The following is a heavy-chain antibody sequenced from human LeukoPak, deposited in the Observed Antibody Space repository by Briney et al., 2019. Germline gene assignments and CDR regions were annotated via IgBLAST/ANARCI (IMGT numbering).Heavy chain of an antibody. D-gene: IGHD3-10*01. V-gene: IGHV1-69*06. Sequence: SVKVSCKASGGTFSSYAISWVRQAPGQGLEWMGRIIPIFGTANYAQKFQGRVTITADKSTSTACMELSSLRSEDTAVYYCARAYGSGSYYNGPYYYYYMDVWGKGTTVTVSS. CDR1: GGTFSSYA. CDR2: IIPIFGTA. J-gene: IGHJ6*03. CDR3: ARAYGSGSYYNGPYYYYYMDV.